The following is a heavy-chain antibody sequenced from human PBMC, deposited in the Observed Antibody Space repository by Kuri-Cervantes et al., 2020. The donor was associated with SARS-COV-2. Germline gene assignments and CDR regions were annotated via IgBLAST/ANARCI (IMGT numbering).Heavy chain of an antibody. CDR3: ARDRVGVHDY. V-gene: IGHV3-30-3*01. Sequence: GESLKISCAASAFTFSSYAMHWVRQAPGKELEWVAIISYDGSNKYYADPVKGRFTISRDNSKNTLYLQMNSLRAEDTAVYYCARDRVGVHDYWGQGTLVTVSS. CDR2: ISYDGSNK. CDR1: AFTFSSYA. D-gene: IGHD6-6*01. J-gene: IGHJ4*02.